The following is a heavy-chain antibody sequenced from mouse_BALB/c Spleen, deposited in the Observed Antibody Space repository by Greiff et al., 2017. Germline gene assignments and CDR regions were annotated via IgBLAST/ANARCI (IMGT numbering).Heavy chain of an antibody. Sequence: VQLQESGPGLVQPSQSLSITCTVSGFSLTSYGVHWVRQSPGKGLEWLGVIWSGGSTDYNAAFISRLSISKDNSKSQVFFKMNSLQADDTAIYYCARKGAIYYGNSLAYWGQGTLVTVSA. J-gene: IGHJ3*01. D-gene: IGHD2-1*01. CDR2: IWSGGST. V-gene: IGHV2-4-1*01. CDR3: ARKGAIYYGNSLAY. CDR1: GFSLTSYG.